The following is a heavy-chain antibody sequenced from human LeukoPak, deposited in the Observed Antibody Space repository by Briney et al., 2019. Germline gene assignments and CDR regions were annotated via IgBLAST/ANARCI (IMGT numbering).Heavy chain of an antibody. Sequence: GGSLRLSCAASRFTFSNYAMSWVRQAPGKGLEWVSAISGSGVSTYYADSVRGRLTISRDNSRNTLYLQMNSLRAEDTALYFCAKDTIGRQFYYDSSGYYAAGADAFDIWGQGTMVTVSS. CDR1: RFTFSNYA. J-gene: IGHJ3*02. CDR2: ISGSGVST. CDR3: AKDTIGRQFYYDSSGYYAAGADAFDI. V-gene: IGHV3-23*01. D-gene: IGHD3-22*01.